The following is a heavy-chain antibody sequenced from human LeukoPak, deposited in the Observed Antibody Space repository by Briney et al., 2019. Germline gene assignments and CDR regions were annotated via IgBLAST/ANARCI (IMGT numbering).Heavy chain of an antibody. CDR1: GYSFPTYW. V-gene: IGHV3-23*01. CDR2: ISGSGGST. D-gene: IGHD1-26*01. Sequence: GESLKLSCKGSGYSFPTYWISWVRQAPGKGLEWVSAISGSGGSTYYADSVKGRFTISRDNSKNTLYLQMNSLRAEDTAVYYCAKMVGASDAFDIWGQGTMVTVSS. J-gene: IGHJ3*02. CDR3: AKMVGASDAFDI.